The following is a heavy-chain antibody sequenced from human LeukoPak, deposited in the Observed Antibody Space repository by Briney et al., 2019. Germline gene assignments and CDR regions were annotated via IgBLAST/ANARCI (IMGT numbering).Heavy chain of an antibody. J-gene: IGHJ5*02. D-gene: IGHD6-19*01. CDR2: ISAYNGNT. CDR3: ARGAAVAGDNWFDP. Sequence: ASVKVSCTASGYTFTSYGISWVRQAPGQGLEWMGWISAYNGNTNYAQKLQGRVTMTTDTSTSTAYMELSSLRSEDTAVYYCARGAAVAGDNWFDPWGQGTLVTVSS. CDR1: GYTFTSYG. V-gene: IGHV1-18*01.